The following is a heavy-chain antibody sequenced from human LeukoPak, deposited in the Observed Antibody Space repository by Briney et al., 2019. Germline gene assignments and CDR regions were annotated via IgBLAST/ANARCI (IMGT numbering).Heavy chain of an antibody. CDR3: ARGLPYYYGSGSYYSY. CDR2: INHSGST. V-gene: IGHV4-34*01. D-gene: IGHD3-10*01. J-gene: IGHJ4*02. CDR1: GGSFSGYY. Sequence: SETLSPTCAVYGGSFSGYYWSWIRQPPGKGLEWIGEINHSGSTNYNPSLKSRVTISVDTSKNQFSLKLSSVTAADTAVYYCARGLPYYYGSGSYYSYWGQGTLVTVSS.